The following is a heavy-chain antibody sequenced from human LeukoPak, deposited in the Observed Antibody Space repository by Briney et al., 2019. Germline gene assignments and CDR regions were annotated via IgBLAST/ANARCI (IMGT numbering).Heavy chain of an antibody. CDR1: GFTFSSYG. CDR3: AKGAYDSSGYSPDY. CDR2: IRYDGSNK. V-gene: IGHV3-30*02. J-gene: IGHJ4*02. Sequence: PGGSLRLSCAASGFTFSSYGMHWVRQAPGKGLEWVAFIRYDGSNKYYADSVKGRFTISRDNSKNTLYLQMNSLRAEDTAVYYCAKGAYDSSGYSPDYWGQGTLVTVSS. D-gene: IGHD3-22*01.